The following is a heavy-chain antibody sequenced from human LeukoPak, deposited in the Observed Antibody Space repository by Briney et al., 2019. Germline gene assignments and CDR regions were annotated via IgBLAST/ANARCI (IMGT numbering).Heavy chain of an antibody. CDR2: ISNSGDST. CDR1: GFTFNTYA. CDR3: VKDRCDRATCPEV. D-gene: IGHD1-14*01. J-gene: IGHJ4*02. Sequence: GGSLRLSCAASGFTFNTYAMSWVRQAPGEGLQWVSGISNSGDSTYYLDSVKGRFTISRDNSKNTLHLRMSSLRAEDTALYYCVKDRCDRATCPEVWGQGTLVTVSS. V-gene: IGHV3-23*01.